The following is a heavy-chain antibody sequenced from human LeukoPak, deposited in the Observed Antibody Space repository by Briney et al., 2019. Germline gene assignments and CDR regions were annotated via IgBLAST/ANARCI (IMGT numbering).Heavy chain of an antibody. CDR1: GGSISTATHY. J-gene: IGHJ4*02. D-gene: IGHD1-26*01. CDR2: IHYTGIT. CDR3: PRQLSGTYQWTFDY. V-gene: IGHV4-39*01. Sequence: SETLSLTCTVSGGSISTATHYWAWIRQPPGEGLEWIGTIHYTGITYYNPSLKSRVTISVDTSKNQFSLHLGSVTAADTAVYHWPRQLSGTYQWTFDYWGQGTLVPVSS.